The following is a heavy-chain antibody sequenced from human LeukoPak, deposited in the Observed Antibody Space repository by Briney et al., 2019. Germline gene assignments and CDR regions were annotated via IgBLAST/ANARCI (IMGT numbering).Heavy chain of an antibody. CDR1: GFTFSSYA. D-gene: IGHD3-22*01. CDR3: ATLITMIVVVDY. CDR2: ISGSGGST. J-gene: IGHJ4*02. Sequence: GGSLRLSCAASGFTFSSYAMSWVRQAPGKGLEWVSAISGSGGSTYYADSVKGRFTISRDNSKNTLYLQMNSLRAEDRAVYYCATLITMIVVVDYWGQGTLVTVSS. V-gene: IGHV3-23*01.